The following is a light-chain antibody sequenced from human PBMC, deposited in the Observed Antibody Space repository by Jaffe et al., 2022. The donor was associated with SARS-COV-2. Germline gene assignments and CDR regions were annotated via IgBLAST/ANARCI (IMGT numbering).Light chain of an antibody. Sequence: QSALTQPASVSGSPGQSITISCTGTSSDVGGYNYVSWYQQHPGKAPKLMIYDVSNRPSGVSNRFSGSKSGNTASLSISGLQAEDEADYYCSSYSSRSIRVFGGGTKLTVL. J-gene: IGLJ2*01. CDR2: DVS. CDR1: SSDVGGYNY. CDR3: SSYSSRSIRV. V-gene: IGLV2-14*01.